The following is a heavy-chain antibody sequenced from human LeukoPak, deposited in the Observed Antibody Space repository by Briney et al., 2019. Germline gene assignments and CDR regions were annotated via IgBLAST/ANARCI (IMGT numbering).Heavy chain of an antibody. CDR2: INPSGGST. V-gene: IGHV1-46*01. CDR3: ARGDTMIVVVSMDFGFDY. D-gene: IGHD3-22*01. CDR1: GYTFTSYY. J-gene: IGHJ4*02. Sequence: ASVKVSCKASGYTFTSYYMHWVRQAPGQGLEWMGIINPSGGSTSYAQKFQGRVTMTRDTSTSTVYMELSSLRSEDTAVYYCARGDTMIVVVSMDFGFDYWGQGTLVTVSS.